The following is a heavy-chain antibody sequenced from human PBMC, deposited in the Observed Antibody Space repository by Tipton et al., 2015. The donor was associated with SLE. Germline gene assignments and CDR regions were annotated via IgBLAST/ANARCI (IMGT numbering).Heavy chain of an antibody. CDR1: GFTFSSYE. D-gene: IGHD6-19*01. CDR2: ISSSSSYI. Sequence: GSLRLSCAASGFTFSSYEMNRVRQAPGKGLEWVSSISSSSSYIYYADSVKGRFTISRDNAKNSLYLQMNSLRAEDTAVYYCARGSGWFDYWGQGTLVTVSS. CDR3: ARGSGWFDY. V-gene: IGHV3-21*01. J-gene: IGHJ4*02.